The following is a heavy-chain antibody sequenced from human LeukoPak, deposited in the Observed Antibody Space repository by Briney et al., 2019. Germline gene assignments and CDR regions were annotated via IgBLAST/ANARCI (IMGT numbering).Heavy chain of an antibody. CDR2: IYYSGST. CDR3: ARSELLWFGGVNSGFDY. D-gene: IGHD3-10*01. Sequence: PSQTLSLTCTVSGGSISSYYWSWIRQPPGKGLEWIGYIYYSGSTYYNPSLKSRVTMSVDTSKNQFSLKLSSVTAADTAVYYCARSELLWFGGVNSGFDYWGQGTLVTVSS. V-gene: IGHV4-59*01. CDR1: GGSISSYY. J-gene: IGHJ4*02.